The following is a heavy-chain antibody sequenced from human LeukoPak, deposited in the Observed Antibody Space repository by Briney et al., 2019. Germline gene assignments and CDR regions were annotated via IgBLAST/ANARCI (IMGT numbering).Heavy chain of an antibody. J-gene: IGHJ4*02. CDR2: IDAKTGNA. CDR1: GYTFSKYF. Sequence: ASVKVSCKASGYTFSKYFINWVRQAPGQGLEWMGNIDAKTGNAMYAQGFTGHFVFSLDTSVSTAFLQINNLKTEDTAFYYCARGTPTPGVDFWGQGTLVSVFS. CDR3: ARGTPTPGVDF. V-gene: IGHV7-4-1*02. D-gene: IGHD1-1*01.